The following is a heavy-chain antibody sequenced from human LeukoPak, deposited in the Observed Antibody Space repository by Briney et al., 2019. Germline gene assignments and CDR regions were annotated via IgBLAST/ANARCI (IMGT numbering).Heavy chain of an antibody. CDR1: GGSFSGYY. D-gene: IGHD6-13*01. CDR3: ARGLLIAAGNWFDP. CDR2: INHSGST. Sequence: PSETLSLTCAVYGGSFSGYYWSWIRQPPGKGLEWIGEINHSGSTNYNPSLKSRVTISVDTSKNQFSLKLSSVTAADTAVYYCARGLLIAAGNWFDPWGQGTLVIVSS. V-gene: IGHV4-34*01. J-gene: IGHJ5*02.